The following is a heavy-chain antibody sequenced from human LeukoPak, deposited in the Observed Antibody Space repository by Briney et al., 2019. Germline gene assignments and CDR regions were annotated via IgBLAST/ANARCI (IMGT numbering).Heavy chain of an antibody. CDR2: ITPVLGVA. J-gene: IGHJ5*02. D-gene: IGHD3-10*01. V-gene: IGHV1-69*04. Sequence: SVKVSCKASGGSFSSYGFTWVRQAPGQGLEWMGRITPVLGVANYAQKFKGRVTIIADKFTSTVYMELSSLRSEDTAVYYCARARRVRGVSPEYSWFDPWGQGTLVTVSS. CDR1: GGSFSSYG. CDR3: ARARRVRGVSPEYSWFDP.